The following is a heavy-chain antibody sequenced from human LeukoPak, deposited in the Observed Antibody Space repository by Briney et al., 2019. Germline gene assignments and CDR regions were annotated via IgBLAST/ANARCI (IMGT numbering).Heavy chain of an antibody. CDR1: GFTFSSYW. Sequence: GGSLRLSCAASGFTFSSYWMSWVRQAPGKGLEWISYIGSSISAIYYADSVKGRFTISRDNVKNSLYMQMNSLRAEDTAVYYCAREDRSGWNDFDFWGQGTLVIVSS. D-gene: IGHD1-1*01. J-gene: IGHJ4*02. V-gene: IGHV3-48*01. CDR3: AREDRSGWNDFDF. CDR2: IGSSISAI.